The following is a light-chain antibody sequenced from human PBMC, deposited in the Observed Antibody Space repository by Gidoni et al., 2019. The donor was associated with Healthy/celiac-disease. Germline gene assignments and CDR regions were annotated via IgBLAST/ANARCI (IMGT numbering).Light chain of an antibody. CDR2: GAS. Sequence: VMTQSPATLSVSPGERATLSCRASQRVSSNLAWYQQKPGQAPRLLIYGASTRATGIPARFRGSGSGTEFTLTISSLQSEDFAVYYCQQYHNWPPGTFGPXTKVDIK. V-gene: IGKV3-15*01. CDR1: QRVSSN. CDR3: QQYHNWPPGT. J-gene: IGKJ3*01.